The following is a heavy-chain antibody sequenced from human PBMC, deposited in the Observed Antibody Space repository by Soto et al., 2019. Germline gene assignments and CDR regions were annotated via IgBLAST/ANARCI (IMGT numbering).Heavy chain of an antibody. CDR3: ARALYYGSGAGFYYYMDV. D-gene: IGHD3-10*01. J-gene: IGHJ6*03. CDR1: GFTFNTYG. Sequence: QVQVVQSGAEVKKPGASVKVSCKASGFTFNTYGFTWVRQAPGKGLEWMGWISGRNGNTNLAQKFQGRVTMTTDTSASTAYMELRSLRSDDTAVYYCARALYYGSGAGFYYYMDVWGKGTTVTVSS. CDR2: ISGRNGNT. V-gene: IGHV1-18*01.